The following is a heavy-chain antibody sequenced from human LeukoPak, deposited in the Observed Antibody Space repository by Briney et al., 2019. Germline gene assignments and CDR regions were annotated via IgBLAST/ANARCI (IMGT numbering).Heavy chain of an antibody. J-gene: IGHJ4*02. D-gene: IGHD2-2*01. Sequence: PGGSLRLSCAASGFTFSSYVMHWVRQAPGKGLEWVAIISYDGSNEYYADSVKGRFTISRDNSKNTLYLQMNSLRAEDTAVYYCARDGVVADVLFMYYFDYWGQGTLVTVSS. CDR1: GFTFSSYV. V-gene: IGHV3-30*04. CDR2: ISYDGSNE. CDR3: ARDGVVADVLFMYYFDY.